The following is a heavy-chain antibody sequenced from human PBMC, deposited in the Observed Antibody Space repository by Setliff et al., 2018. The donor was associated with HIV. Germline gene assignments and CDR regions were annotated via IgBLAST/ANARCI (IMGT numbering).Heavy chain of an antibody. J-gene: IGHJ4*02. Sequence: SSETLSLTCTVSGGSISSSSYYWGWIRQPPVKGLEWIGSIYYSGSTYYNPSLKSRVTISVDTSKNQFSLRLNSVTAADTAVYFCARGGAVSADFDSWGQGTLVTVSS. D-gene: IGHD3-16*01. CDR3: ARGGAVSADFDS. V-gene: IGHV4-39*07. CDR2: IYYSGST. CDR1: GGSISSSSYY.